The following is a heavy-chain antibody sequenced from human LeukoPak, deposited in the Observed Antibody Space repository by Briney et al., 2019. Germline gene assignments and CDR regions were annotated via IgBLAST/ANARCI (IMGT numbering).Heavy chain of an antibody. V-gene: IGHV3-30*12. CDR2: IESDESIS. CDR3: ARGDGPTVTADYFQN. J-gene: IGHJ1*01. CDR1: GLTFRRYG. Sequence: GGSLRLSCAASGLTFRRYGMHWVRQTPGKGLEWVAFIESDESISQYADLVKGRFTISRDNSKNSLFLEMNSLRDEDTAFYYCARGDGPTVTADYFQNWGQGTLVTVS. D-gene: IGHD2-21*02.